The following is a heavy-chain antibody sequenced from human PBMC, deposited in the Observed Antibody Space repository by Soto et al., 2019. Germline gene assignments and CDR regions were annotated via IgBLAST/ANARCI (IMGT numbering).Heavy chain of an antibody. CDR3: AYSPASISSPNWFDP. D-gene: IGHD6-13*01. CDR2: IYWDDYK. Sequence: QITLKESGPTLVKPTQTLTLTCSFSGFSLSSSGVSVGWIRQPPRKALEWLALIYWDDYKLYSPSLKNRLTVTKDTSKNQVVLTMSNMDPVDTATYYCAYSPASISSPNWFDPWGQGTLVTVSS. V-gene: IGHV2-5*02. J-gene: IGHJ5*02. CDR1: GFSLSSSGVS.